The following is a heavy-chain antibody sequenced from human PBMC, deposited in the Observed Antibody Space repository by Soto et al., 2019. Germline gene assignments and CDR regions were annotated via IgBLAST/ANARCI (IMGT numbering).Heavy chain of an antibody. CDR1: GYSFTSYW. V-gene: IGHV5-51*01. CDR3: ARQRWVDTHGTPWGALDAFDI. J-gene: IGHJ3*02. CDR2: IYPGDSDT. Sequence: GESLKISCKGSGYSFTSYWIGWVRQMPGKGLEWMGIIYPGDSDTRYSPSFQGQVTISADKSISTAYLQWSSLKASDTAMYYCARQRWVDTHGTPWGALDAFDIWGQGTMVTVSS. D-gene: IGHD5-18*01.